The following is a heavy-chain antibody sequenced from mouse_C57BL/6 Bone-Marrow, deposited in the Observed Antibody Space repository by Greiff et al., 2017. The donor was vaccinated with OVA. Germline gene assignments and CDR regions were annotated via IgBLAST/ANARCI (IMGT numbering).Heavy chain of an antibody. Sequence: QVQLKQPGAELVRPGSSVKLSCKASGYTFTSYWMHWVKQRPIQGLEWIGNIDPSDSETHYNQKFKDKATLTVDKSSSTAYMQLSSLTSEDSAVYYCARWRYYGSNYAMDYWGQGTSVTVSS. J-gene: IGHJ4*01. CDR2: IDPSDSET. V-gene: IGHV1-52*01. CDR1: GYTFTSYW. CDR3: ARWRYYGSNYAMDY. D-gene: IGHD1-1*01.